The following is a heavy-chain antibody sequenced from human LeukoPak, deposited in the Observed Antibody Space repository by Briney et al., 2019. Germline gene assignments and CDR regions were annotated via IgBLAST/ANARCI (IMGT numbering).Heavy chain of an antibody. J-gene: IGHJ6*03. D-gene: IGHD3-10*01. CDR2: INHSGSN. CDR1: GGSFSGYY. Sequence: PSETLSLTCAVSGGSFSGYYWSWIRQPPGKGLEWIGEINHSGSNNYNPSLKSRVTISVDTSKSQSSLQLNSVTPEDTAVYYCARDRITMVRGVIFLTGYYYYMDVWGKGTTVTISS. V-gene: IGHV4-34*01. CDR3: ARDRITMVRGVIFLTGYYYYMDV.